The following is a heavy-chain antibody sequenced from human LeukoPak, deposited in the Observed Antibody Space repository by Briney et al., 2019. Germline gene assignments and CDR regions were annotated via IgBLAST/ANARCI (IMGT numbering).Heavy chain of an antibody. J-gene: IGHJ5*02. CDR1: GFTFSSYE. V-gene: IGHV3-48*03. D-gene: IGHD3-10*01. CDR3: ARDSGTTGEVKFDP. CDR2: ISSSGSTI. Sequence: GGSLRLSCAASGFTFSSYEMNWVRQAPGKGLEWVSYISSSGSTIYYADSVKGRFTISRDNAKNPLYLQMNSLRAEDTAVYYCARDSGTTGEVKFDPWGQGTLVTVSS.